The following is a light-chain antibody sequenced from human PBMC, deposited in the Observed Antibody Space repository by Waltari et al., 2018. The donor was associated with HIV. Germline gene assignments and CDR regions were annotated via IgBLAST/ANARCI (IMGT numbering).Light chain of an antibody. CDR3: LQALQPQIT. Sequence: DIVLTQSPRSLPVTPGEQASISCRSSQSLLHTVAYHYLDLYLQTPGQPPLLLFSMGSYRASVAPGRFSGSGSGTDFPPNIGRVDAEDVGVYYYLQALQPQITFGQGTRLEIK. CDR1: QSLLHTVAYHY. J-gene: IGKJ5*01. V-gene: IGKV2-28*01. CDR2: MGS.